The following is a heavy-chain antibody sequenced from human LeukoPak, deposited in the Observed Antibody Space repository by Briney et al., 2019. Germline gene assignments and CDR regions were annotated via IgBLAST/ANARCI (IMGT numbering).Heavy chain of an antibody. J-gene: IGHJ4*02. CDR2: INPNSGGT. Sequence: ASVKVSCKASGYTFTGYYMHWVRQAPGQGLEWMGWINPNSGGTNYAQKFQGRVTMTRDTSISTAYMELSRLRSDDTAVYYCARDGTVVTPEPFDYWGQGTLVTASS. CDR3: ARDGTVVTPEPFDY. V-gene: IGHV1-2*02. CDR1: GYTFTGYY. D-gene: IGHD4-23*01.